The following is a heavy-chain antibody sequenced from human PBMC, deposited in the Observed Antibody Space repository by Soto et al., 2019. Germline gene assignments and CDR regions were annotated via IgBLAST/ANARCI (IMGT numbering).Heavy chain of an antibody. V-gene: IGHV4-59*08. J-gene: IGHJ2*01. CDR2: IYYSGST. CDR3: ARPARTGDMWYFDL. Sequence: SETLSLTCTVSGGSISSYYWSWIRQPPGKGLEWIGYIYYSGSTNYNPSLKSRVTLSVDTSKNQFSLKLSSVTAADTAVYYCARPARTGDMWYFDLWGRGTLVTVSS. D-gene: IGHD7-27*01. CDR1: GGSISSYY.